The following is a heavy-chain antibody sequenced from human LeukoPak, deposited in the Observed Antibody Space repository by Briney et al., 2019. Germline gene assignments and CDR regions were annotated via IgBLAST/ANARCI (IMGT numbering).Heavy chain of an antibody. CDR2: FDPEDGET. D-gene: IGHD3-22*01. CDR3: ATDPYYYDTSGYFSD. J-gene: IGHJ4*02. Sequence: GASVKVSCKVSGYTLTELSMHWVRQAPGKGLEWMGRFDPEDGETIYAQKFQGRVTMTEDTSTDTAYMELSSLKSEDTAIYYCATDPYYYDTSGYFSDWGQGTLVTVSS. CDR1: GYTLTELS. V-gene: IGHV1-24*01.